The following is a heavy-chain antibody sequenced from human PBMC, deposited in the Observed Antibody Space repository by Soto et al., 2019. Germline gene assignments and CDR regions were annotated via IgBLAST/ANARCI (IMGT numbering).Heavy chain of an antibody. J-gene: IGHJ4*02. CDR2: VYYRGRS. CDR1: GGSVSNSNYY. CDR3: VSQRTSVLTQAYFDY. V-gene: IGHV4-39*01. D-gene: IGHD2-8*01. Sequence: SETLSLTCTVSGGSVSNSNYYWGWIRQSPGKGLEWIGSVYYRGRSYSKSSVKSRVTISVDTSKNQFSLNLNSVTAPDTAVCFCVSQRTSVLTQAYFDYWGPGALVTVS.